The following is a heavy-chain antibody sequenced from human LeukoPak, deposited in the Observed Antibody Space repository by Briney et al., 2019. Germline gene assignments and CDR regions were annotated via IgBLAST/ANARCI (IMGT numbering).Heavy chain of an antibody. CDR3: AREDYGDYGVKYFDY. CDR1: GYTFTIYY. Sequence: ASVTVSCKASGYTFTIYYMHWVRQAPGQGLEWMGRINPNSGGTNYAQKFQGRVTMTRDTSISTAYMELSRLRSDDTAVYYCAREDYGDYGVKYFDYWGQGTLVTVSS. D-gene: IGHD4-17*01. J-gene: IGHJ4*02. V-gene: IGHV1-2*06. CDR2: INPNSGGT.